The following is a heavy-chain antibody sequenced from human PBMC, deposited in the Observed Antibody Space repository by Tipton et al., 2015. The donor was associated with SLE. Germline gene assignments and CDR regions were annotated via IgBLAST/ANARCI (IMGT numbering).Heavy chain of an antibody. CDR1: GGSISSGTYY. J-gene: IGHJ4*02. V-gene: IGHV4-61*09. D-gene: IGHD4-17*01. CDR2: MYTSGST. Sequence: TLSLTCTVSGGSISSGTYYWSWIRQPAGKGLEWIGHMYTSGSTNYNPSLKSRVTISVDTSKNQFSLKLSSVTAADTAVYYCARERGDYGDYFDYWGQGTLVTVSS. CDR3: ARERGDYGDYFDY.